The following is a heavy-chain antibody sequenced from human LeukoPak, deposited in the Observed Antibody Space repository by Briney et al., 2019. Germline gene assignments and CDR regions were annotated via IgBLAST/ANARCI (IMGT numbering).Heavy chain of an antibody. V-gene: IGHV4-4*02. D-gene: IGHD1-26*01. CDR2: IYHSGST. Sequence: SGTLSLTCAVSGGSISSSNWWSWVHQPPGKGLEWIGEIYHSGSTNYNPSLKSRVTISVDKSKNQFSLKLSSVTAADTAVYYCAARGSYYPSAFDIWGQGTMVTVSS. CDR3: AARGSYYPSAFDI. CDR1: GGSISSSNW. J-gene: IGHJ3*02.